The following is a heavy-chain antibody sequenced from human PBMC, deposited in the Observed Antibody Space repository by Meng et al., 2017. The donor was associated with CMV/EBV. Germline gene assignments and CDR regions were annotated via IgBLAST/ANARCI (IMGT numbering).Heavy chain of an antibody. J-gene: IGHJ6*02. CDR2: INHSGST. D-gene: IGHD2-2*01. CDR1: GGSFSGYY. V-gene: IGHV4-34*01. CDR3: ARGFVRQKVVPAARSNYYYYGMDV. Sequence: GSLRLSCAVYGGSFSGYYWSWIRQPPGKELEWIGEINHSGSTNYNPSLKSRVTISVDTSKNQFSLKLSSVTAADTAVYYCARGFVRQKVVPAARSNYYYYGMDVWGQGTTVTVSS.